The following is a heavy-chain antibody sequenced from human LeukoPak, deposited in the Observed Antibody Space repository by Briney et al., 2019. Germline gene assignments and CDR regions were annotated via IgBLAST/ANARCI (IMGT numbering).Heavy chain of an antibody. CDR2: MNPNSGNT. CDR3: ARGGGPMVRGVIITYYYYYMDV. D-gene: IGHD3-10*01. V-gene: IGHV1-8*02. Sequence: ASVKVSCKASGYTFTSYGMSWVRQATGQGLEWMGWMNPNSGNTGYAQKFQGRVTMTRNTSISTAYMELSSLRSEDTAVYYCARGGGPMVRGVIITYYYYYMDVWGKGTTVTISS. CDR1: GYTFTSYG. J-gene: IGHJ6*03.